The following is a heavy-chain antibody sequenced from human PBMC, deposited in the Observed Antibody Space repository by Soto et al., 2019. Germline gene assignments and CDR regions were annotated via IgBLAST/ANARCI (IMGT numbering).Heavy chain of an antibody. J-gene: IGHJ4*02. CDR1: GGSMNNNY. Sequence: QVHLQESGPGLVKPSETLFLFCNVSGGSMNNNYWSWIRQAPGKGLEWIGYVFYTGTTNYNPSLKSRVTILVDTAKEQFSLRLSSVTAADTAVYYCARSLTVTRFDQWGQGTRVTVS. V-gene: IGHV4-59*01. CDR2: VFYTGTT. CDR3: ARSLTVTRFDQ. D-gene: IGHD4-17*01.